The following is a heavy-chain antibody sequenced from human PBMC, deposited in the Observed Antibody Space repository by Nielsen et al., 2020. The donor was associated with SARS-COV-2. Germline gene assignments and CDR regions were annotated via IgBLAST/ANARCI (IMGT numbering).Heavy chain of an antibody. J-gene: IGHJ3*02. Sequence: GGSLRLSCAASGFTFDDYGMSWVRQAPGKGLEWVSGINWNGGSTGYADSVKGRFTISRDNAKNSLYLQMNSLRVEDTAVYYCARDRSYGSGSRDAFDIWGQGTMVTVAS. V-gene: IGHV3-20*04. CDR1: GFTFDDYG. D-gene: IGHD3-10*01. CDR2: INWNGGST. CDR3: ARDRSYGSGSRDAFDI.